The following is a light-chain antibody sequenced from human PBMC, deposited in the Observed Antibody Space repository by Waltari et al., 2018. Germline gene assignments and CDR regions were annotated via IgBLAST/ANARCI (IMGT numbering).Light chain of an antibody. V-gene: IGKV1-39*01. CDR3: QHGYGTPFT. CDR2: EAS. Sequence: DIQMTQSPSSLSASVGDRVTITCRTSQNVNNLLNWYQQKPGKAPNLLIYEASTLQSGVPSRFSGSGSGTEYTFTISSLQSEDVATYYCQHGYGTPFTFGQGTKVEIK. J-gene: IGKJ2*01. CDR1: QNVNNL.